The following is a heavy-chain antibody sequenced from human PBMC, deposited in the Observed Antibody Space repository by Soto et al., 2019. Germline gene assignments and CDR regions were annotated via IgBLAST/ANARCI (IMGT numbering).Heavy chain of an antibody. CDR3: ANSYGDYVY. J-gene: IGHJ4*02. Sequence: QVQLVESGGGVVQPGRSLRLSCAANRFTFSSYALHWVRQAPGKGLEWVAVISYDGSNKYYADSVKGRFTISRDNSKNTLYLQMNSLRAEDTAVYYCANSYGDYVYWGQGTLVTVSS. CDR1: RFTFSSYA. CDR2: ISYDGSNK. V-gene: IGHV3-30-3*01. D-gene: IGHD4-17*01.